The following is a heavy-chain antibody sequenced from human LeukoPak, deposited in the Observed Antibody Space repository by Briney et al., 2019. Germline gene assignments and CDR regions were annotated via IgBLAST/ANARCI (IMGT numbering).Heavy chain of an antibody. CDR1: GGSFSGYY. CDR3: AREGIVVVPAAKDWFDP. CDR2: INHSGST. V-gene: IGHV4-34*01. J-gene: IGHJ5*02. D-gene: IGHD2-2*01. Sequence: SETLSLTCAVYGGSFSGYYWSWIRQPPGKGLDWIGEINHSGSTNYNPSLKSRVTISVDTSKNQFSLKLSSVTAADTAVYYCAREGIVVVPAAKDWFDPWGQGTLVTVSS.